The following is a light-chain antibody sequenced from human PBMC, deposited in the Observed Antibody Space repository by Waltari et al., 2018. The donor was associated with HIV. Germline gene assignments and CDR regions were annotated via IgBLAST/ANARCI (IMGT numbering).Light chain of an antibody. CDR3: ASWDDGLRGHV. J-gene: IGLJ1*01. V-gene: IGLV1-47*01. Sequence: QSALTQPPSSPYLPGQSLTISCSGNNYNIGTNFVFWYQQLPGAAPRLLVYRNDQRPSGVDDRFSGSRSGTSASLVIRALRAEDEADYYCASWDDGLRGHVFGSGTTVSVL. CDR2: RND. CDR1: NYNIGTNF.